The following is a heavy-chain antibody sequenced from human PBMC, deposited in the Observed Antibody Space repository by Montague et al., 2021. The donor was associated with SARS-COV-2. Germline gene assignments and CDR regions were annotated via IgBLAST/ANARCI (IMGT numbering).Heavy chain of an antibody. CDR1: VGAFSSSG. J-gene: IGHJ4*02. CDR2: FNHSGST. CDR3: ARGLGGGSGSHFDY. V-gene: IGHV4-34*01. D-gene: IGHD2-15*01. Sequence: SETLSLTCARYVGAFSSSGSGWIRKPPRYRLGWIGDFNHSGSTNYNPSLKSRVTISVDTSKKQFSLKLSSVTAADTAVYYCARGLGGGSGSHFDYWGQGTLVTVSS.